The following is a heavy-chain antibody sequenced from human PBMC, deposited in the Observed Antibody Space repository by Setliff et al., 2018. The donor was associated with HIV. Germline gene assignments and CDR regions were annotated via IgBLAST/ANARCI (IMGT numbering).Heavy chain of an antibody. D-gene: IGHD3-3*01. CDR2: ISAYNGNT. J-gene: IGHJ4*02. Sequence: ASVKVSCKTSGSTFTSYGISWVRQAPGQGLEWMGWISAYNGNTNYAQKLQGRVTMTTDTSTSTAYMELRSLRSDDTAVYYCARDITYYNFWSGYYPGFDYWGQGTLVTVSS. CDR3: ARDITYYNFWSGYYPGFDY. CDR1: GSTFTSYG. V-gene: IGHV1-18*01.